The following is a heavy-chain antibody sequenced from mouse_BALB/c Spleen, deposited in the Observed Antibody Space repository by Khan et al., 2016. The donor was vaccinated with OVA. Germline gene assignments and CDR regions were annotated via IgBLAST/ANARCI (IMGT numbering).Heavy chain of an antibody. D-gene: IGHD1-1*01. CDR2: ISGDSSTV. Sequence: EVELVESGGGLVQPGGSRKLSCVASGFTFTSFGMHWVRQAPEKGLEWVAYISGDSSTVYYTDTVKGRFTISRDNPKNTLFLQMTSLRSEDMAIYYCARSYFYGYYLDQWGQGTTLTVSS. CDR3: ARSYFYGYYLDQ. J-gene: IGHJ2*01. CDR1: GFTFTSFG. V-gene: IGHV5-17*02.